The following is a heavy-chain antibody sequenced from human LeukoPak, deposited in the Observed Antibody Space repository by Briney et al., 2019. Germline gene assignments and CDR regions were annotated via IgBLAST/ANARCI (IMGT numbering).Heavy chain of an antibody. CDR3: ARAGCSSTSCYYADY. CDR1: GYTFTSYG. CDR2: ISAYNGNT. J-gene: IGHJ4*02. Sequence: VASVKVSCKASGYTFTSYGISWVRQAPGQGLERMGGISAYNGNTNYAQKLQGRVTMTTDTSTSTAYMELRSLRSDDTAVYYCARAGCSSTSCYYADYWGQGTLVTVSS. D-gene: IGHD2-2*01. V-gene: IGHV1-18*01.